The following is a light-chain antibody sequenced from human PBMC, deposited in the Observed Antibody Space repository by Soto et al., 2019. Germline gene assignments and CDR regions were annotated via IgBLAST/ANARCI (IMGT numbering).Light chain of an antibody. CDR3: QQHDDYSHAT. V-gene: IGKV1-17*01. CDR2: VAS. CDR1: QDIGIN. J-gene: IGKJ2*01. Sequence: DIQMTQSPSSLSASVGDRVTMTCRASQDIGINLGWFQQKPGKAPKRLIYVASSLQTGVPSRFRGSGFGTEFTLTISGLQPDDFAIYFCQQHDDYSHATFGQGTKVEIK.